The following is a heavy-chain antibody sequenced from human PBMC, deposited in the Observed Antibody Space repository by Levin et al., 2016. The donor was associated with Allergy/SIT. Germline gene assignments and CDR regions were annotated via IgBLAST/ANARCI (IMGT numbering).Heavy chain of an antibody. V-gene: IGHV1-2*02. CDR1: GYTFSGYY. CDR2: INPNTGDT. Sequence: ASVKVSCKASGYTFSGYYMHWVRQAPGQGLEWMGWINPNTGDTNYAQKFQGRVTMTSDTSITTAYMELGSLRSDDTAIYYCARERGTRWFGDLSPFNYWGQGTLVTVSS. D-gene: IGHD3-10*01. CDR3: ARERGTRWFGDLSPFNY. J-gene: IGHJ4*02.